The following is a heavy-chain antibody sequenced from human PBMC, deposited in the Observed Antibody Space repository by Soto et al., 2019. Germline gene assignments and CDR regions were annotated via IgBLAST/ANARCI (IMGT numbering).Heavy chain of an antibody. CDR1: GGTFSSYI. CDR2: IIPIVGIA. V-gene: IGHV1-69*02. CDR3: ARGGVAGFDP. J-gene: IGHJ5*02. Sequence: QVQLVQSGAEVKKPGSSVKVSCKASGGTFSSYIISWVRQAPGQGLEWMGRIIPIVGIANYAQRFQGRVTITGDKSTTTAYMEMSSLRSEDTAVYYCARGGVAGFDPWGQGTLVTVSS. D-gene: IGHD6-19*01.